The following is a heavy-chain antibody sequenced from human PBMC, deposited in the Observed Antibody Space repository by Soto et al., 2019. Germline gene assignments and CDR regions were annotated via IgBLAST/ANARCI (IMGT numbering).Heavy chain of an antibody. CDR1: GGSVSSDGYY. V-gene: IGHV4-31*11. Sequence: QVQLQESGPGLVKPSQTLSLTCAVSGGSVSSDGYYWHWIRQHPGKGPEWIGYIHYTGRSSYKPSLQSRITRSVDTSKSQVFLRLTSVTTADTAVYYCARDRWGYSIDYWGQGTLVTVSS. CDR3: ARDRWGYSIDY. J-gene: IGHJ4*02. CDR2: IHYTGRS. D-gene: IGHD2-15*01.